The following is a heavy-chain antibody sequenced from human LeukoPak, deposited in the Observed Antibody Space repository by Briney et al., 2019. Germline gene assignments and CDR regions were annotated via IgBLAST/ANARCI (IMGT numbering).Heavy chain of an antibody. V-gene: IGHV3-48*01. J-gene: IGHJ4*02. CDR3: ATQSWRWELVSFDY. D-gene: IGHD1-26*01. CDR2: ISSSSTI. CDR1: GFTFSSYA. Sequence: GGSLRLSCAASGFTFSSYAMHWVRQAPGKGLEWVSYISSSSTIYYADSVKGRFTISRDNAKNSLYLQMNSLRAEDTAVYYCATQSWRWELVSFDYWGQGTLVTVSS.